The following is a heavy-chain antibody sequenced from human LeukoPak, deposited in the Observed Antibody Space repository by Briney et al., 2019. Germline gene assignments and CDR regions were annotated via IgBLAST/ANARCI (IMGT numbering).Heavy chain of an antibody. V-gene: IGHV1-2*02. CDR1: GYTFTGYY. Sequence: PSVKVSCKASGYTFTGYYIHWVRQAPGQGLEWMGWIKPNSGGTNYAQKFQGRVTMTRDTSISTAYMEVSRLRSDDTAVYYCARKKYPYYSDSRGPFDSWGQGTLVTVSS. J-gene: IGHJ5*01. D-gene: IGHD3-22*01. CDR3: ARKKYPYYSDSRGPFDS. CDR2: IKPNSGGT.